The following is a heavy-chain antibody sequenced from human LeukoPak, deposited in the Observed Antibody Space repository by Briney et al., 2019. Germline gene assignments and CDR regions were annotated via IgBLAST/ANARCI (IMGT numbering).Heavy chain of an antibody. V-gene: IGHV4-39*07. CDR1: GGSVSSGSYY. CDR3: ARGSRGVVVAVPYWYFDL. Sequence: PSETLSLTCTVSGGSVSSGSYYWSWIRQPPGKGLEWIGEINHSGSTNYNPSLKSRVTISVDTSKDQFSLKLSSVTAADTAVYYCARGSRGVVVAVPYWYFDLWGRGTLVTVSS. J-gene: IGHJ2*01. D-gene: IGHD2-15*01. CDR2: INHSGST.